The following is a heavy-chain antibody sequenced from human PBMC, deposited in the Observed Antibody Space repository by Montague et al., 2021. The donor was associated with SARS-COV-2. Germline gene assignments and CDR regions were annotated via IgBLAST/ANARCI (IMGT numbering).Heavy chain of an antibody. J-gene: IGHJ5*02. D-gene: IGHD3-22*01. Sequence: SETLSLTCTVSGGSISSGGYYWSWIRQHPGKGLEWIGSIYYSGSTYYNPSLKSRVTISVDTSKNQFSLNLSSVTAADTAVYYCASVVVSSGYLPAWGQGTLVTVSS. V-gene: IGHV4-39*01. CDR2: IYYSGST. CDR1: GGSISSGGYY. CDR3: ASVVVSSGYLPA.